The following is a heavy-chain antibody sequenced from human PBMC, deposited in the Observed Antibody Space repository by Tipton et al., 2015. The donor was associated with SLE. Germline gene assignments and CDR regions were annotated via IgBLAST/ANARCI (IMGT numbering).Heavy chain of an antibody. Sequence: TLSLTCTVSGGSISSYYWSWIRQPAGKGLEWIGRIYTSGSTNYNPSLKSRVTMSVDMSKNQFSLKLSSVTAADTAVYYCARDGAMIVPRGSFDIWGQGTMVTVSS. D-gene: IGHD3-22*01. V-gene: IGHV4-4*07. CDR3: ARDGAMIVPRGSFDI. J-gene: IGHJ3*02. CDR2: IYTSGST. CDR1: GGSISSYY.